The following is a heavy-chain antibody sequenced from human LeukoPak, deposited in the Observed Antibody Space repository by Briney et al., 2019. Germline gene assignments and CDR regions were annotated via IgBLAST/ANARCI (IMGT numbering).Heavy chain of an antibody. V-gene: IGHV4-34*01. CDR1: GGSFSGYY. Sequence: SETLSLTCAVYGGSFSGYYWSWIRQPPGKGLEWIGEINHSGSTNYNPSLKSRVTISVDTSKNQFSLKLSSVTAADTAVYYCARRDSGHADYWGQGTLVTVSS. CDR3: ARRDSGHADY. CDR2: INHSGST. J-gene: IGHJ4*02. D-gene: IGHD5-12*01.